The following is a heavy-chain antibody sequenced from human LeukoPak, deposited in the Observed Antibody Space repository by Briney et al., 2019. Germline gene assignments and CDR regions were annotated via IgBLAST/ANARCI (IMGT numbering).Heavy chain of an antibody. CDR1: GGSFSGYY. J-gene: IGHJ4*02. Sequence: PSETLSLTCAVYGGSFSGYYWSWIRQPPGKGLEWIGTIYYSGTTYYNPSLKSRVTISVDTSKNQFSLKLNSVTAADTAVYYCARAGGLTLRPFDYWGQGTLVTVSS. V-gene: IGHV4-34*01. CDR2: IYYSGTT. CDR3: ARAGGLTLRPFDY. D-gene: IGHD3-16*01.